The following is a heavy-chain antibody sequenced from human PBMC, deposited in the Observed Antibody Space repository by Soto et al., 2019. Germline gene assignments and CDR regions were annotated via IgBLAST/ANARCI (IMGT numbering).Heavy chain of an antibody. V-gene: IGHV1-18*01. CDR2: ISAYNGNT. CDR3: ARGSIAAPDGLDFDL. CDR1: GYTFTSYG. J-gene: IGHJ2*01. Sequence: RASVKVSCKASGYTFTSYGISWVRQAPGQGLEWMGWISAYNGNTNYAQKLQGRVTMTTDTSTSTAYMELRSLRSDDTAVYYCARGSIAAPDGLDFDLWGRGTLVTVSS. D-gene: IGHD6-6*01.